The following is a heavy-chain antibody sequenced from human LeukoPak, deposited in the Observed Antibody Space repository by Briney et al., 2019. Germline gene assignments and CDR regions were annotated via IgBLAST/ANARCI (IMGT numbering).Heavy chain of an antibody. CDR2: IYYSGST. V-gene: IGHV4-59*01. Sequence: PSETLSLTCTVSGGSISSYYWSWIRQPPGKGLEWIGYIYYSGSTNYNPSLKSRVTISVDTSKNQFSLKLSSVTAADTAVYYCARARAVKSGWFDPWGQGTLVTVSS. J-gene: IGHJ5*02. CDR3: ARARAVKSGWFDP. CDR1: GGSISSYY.